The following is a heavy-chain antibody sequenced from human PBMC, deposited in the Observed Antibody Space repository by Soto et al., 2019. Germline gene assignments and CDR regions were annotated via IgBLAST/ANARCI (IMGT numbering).Heavy chain of an antibody. CDR2: IYPGDSDT. CDR3: ARRAAVADDYYYYMDV. Sequence: PGESLKISCKGSGYSFTSYWIGWVRQMPGKGLEWMGIIYPGDSDTRYSPSFQGQVTISADKSISTAYLQWSSLKASDTAMYYCARRAAVADDYYYYMDVWGKGTTVTVSS. CDR1: GYSFTSYW. V-gene: IGHV5-51*01. J-gene: IGHJ6*03. D-gene: IGHD6-19*01.